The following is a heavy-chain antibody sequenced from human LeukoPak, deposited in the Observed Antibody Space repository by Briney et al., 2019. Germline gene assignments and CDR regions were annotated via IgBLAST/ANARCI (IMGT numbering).Heavy chain of an antibody. J-gene: IGHJ5*01. CDR2: MSSSGST. CDR3: ARRRRNYAVDS. V-gene: IGHV4-39*01. CDR1: GGSISSSDYY. Sequence: PSEALSLTCIVSGGSISSSDYYWGWIRLPPEKGLEWIGSMSSSGSTYYNPSLKSRVTMSVDTSSNQFSLKLNSVTAADTAVYYCARRRRNYAVDSWGQGTLVTVSS. D-gene: IGHD2-2*01.